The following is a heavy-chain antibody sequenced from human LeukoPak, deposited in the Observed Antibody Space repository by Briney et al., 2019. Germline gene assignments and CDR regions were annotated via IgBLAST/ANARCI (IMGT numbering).Heavy chain of an antibody. Sequence: GGSLRLSCAASGFTFSSYSMNWVRQAPGKGLEWVSSISSSSSYIYYADSVKGRFTISRDNAKNSLYLQMNSLRAEDTAAYYCAKRSHYYGSGSYEHWGQGTLVTVSS. D-gene: IGHD3-10*01. CDR1: GFTFSSYS. CDR3: AKRSHYYGSGSYEH. CDR2: ISSSSSYI. V-gene: IGHV3-21*01. J-gene: IGHJ1*01.